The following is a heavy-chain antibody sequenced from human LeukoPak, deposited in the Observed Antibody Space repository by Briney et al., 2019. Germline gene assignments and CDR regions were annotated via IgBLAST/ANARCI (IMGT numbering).Heavy chain of an antibody. V-gene: IGHV3-11*05. CDR1: GFTFSDYY. Sequence: RSGGSLILSCAASGFTFSDYYMSWIRQAPGKGLEWVSYISSSSSYTNYADSVKGRFTISRDNAKNSLYLQMNSLRAEDTAVYYCARDSMWELLYYGMDVWGQGTTVTVSS. CDR3: ARDSMWELLYYGMDV. D-gene: IGHD1-26*01. CDR2: ISSSSSYT. J-gene: IGHJ6*02.